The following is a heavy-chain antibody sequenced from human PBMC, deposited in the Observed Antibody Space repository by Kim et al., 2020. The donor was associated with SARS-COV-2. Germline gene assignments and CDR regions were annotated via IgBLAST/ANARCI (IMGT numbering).Heavy chain of an antibody. CDR3: ARDALIGTIASIDAFGV. CDR2: IIPIFCTP. V-gene: IGHV1-69*13. J-gene: IGHJ3*01. D-gene: IGHD1-20*01. CDR1: GGTLTNYA. Sequence: SVKVSCKASGGTLTNYALSWVRQAPGQGLEWVGGIIPIFCTPNYAQRFQGRVTVTADESAGTVYMELSSLRSEDTAVYSCARDALIGTIASIDAFGVWG.